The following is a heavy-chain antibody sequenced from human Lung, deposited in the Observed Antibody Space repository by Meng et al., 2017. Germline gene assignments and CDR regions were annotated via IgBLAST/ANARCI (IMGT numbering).Heavy chain of an antibody. Sequence: VRLRRPAPGLVRLPAPPPPPSTVPGAPVRSGGYYWSWIRQPQGKGLEWMGYVYFSGSTNYNPSLKSRLTISLDTSKNKFPLKLTSVTAADPAVYYCARGGTVVNLGYWGREPWSPSPQ. J-gene: IGHJ4*02. CDR3: ARGGTVVNLGY. D-gene: IGHD4-23*01. CDR2: VYFSGST. CDR1: GAPVRSGGYY. V-gene: IGHV4-61*08.